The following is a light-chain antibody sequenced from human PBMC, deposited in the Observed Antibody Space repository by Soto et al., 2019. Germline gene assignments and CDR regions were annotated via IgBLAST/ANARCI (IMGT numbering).Light chain of an antibody. CDR3: QQYHSWPHT. CDR2: GAS. V-gene: IGKV3-15*01. J-gene: IGKJ2*01. Sequence: ETVLTQSPATLSVSPGERATFSCKASQSVTSNLAWYQQKPCQVPRLLIYGASTRATGIPARFSGSGSGTEFTLSISSLQSEEFAIYHCQQYHSWPHTFGQGTKLETK. CDR1: QSVTSN.